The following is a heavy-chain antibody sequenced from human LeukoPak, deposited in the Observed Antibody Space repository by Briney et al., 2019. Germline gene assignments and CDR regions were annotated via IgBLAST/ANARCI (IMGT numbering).Heavy chain of an antibody. V-gene: IGHV1-18*01. CDR1: GYTFNHHG. J-gene: IGHJ4*02. CDR3: ARDPSNSSGYHAHFDS. D-gene: IGHD3-22*01. CDR2: ISCYNGDT. Sequence: ASVKVSCKASGYTFNHHGISWVRQAPGQGLEWMGLISCYNGDTMYAQNVQGRVTMTTDTSTRTAYIELRSLRSDDTAMYYCARDPSNSSGYHAHFDSWGQGTLVTVSS.